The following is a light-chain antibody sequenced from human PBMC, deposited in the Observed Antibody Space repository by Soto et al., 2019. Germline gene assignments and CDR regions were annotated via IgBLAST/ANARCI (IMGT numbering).Light chain of an antibody. CDR2: TAS. J-gene: IGKJ4*01. CDR1: QNIKKF. V-gene: IGKV1-39*01. CDR3: QQAFSAPLT. Sequence: DIPMTQSPISLSAPVGDTVTITCRASQNIKKFLNWYQQKPGTAPKLLIYTASSVQAGFPSRFSGSGSGTDFILTISNLQPEDFATYSCQQAFSAPLTFGGGTRVEI.